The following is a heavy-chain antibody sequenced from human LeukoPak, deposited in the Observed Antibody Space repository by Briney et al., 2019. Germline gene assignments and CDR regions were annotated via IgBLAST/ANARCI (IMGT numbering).Heavy chain of an antibody. CDR2: ISSSSNYI. V-gene: IGHV3-21*01. J-gene: IGHJ4*02. CDR1: GFTFSSYS. CDR3: AREMAAGTFDY. Sequence: GGSLRLSCAASGFTFSSYSMNWVRQAPGQGLEWVSSISSSSNYIYYADSVKGRFTISRDNAKNSLYLQMNSLRAEDTAVYFCAREMAAGTFDYWGQGALVTVSS. D-gene: IGHD5-24*01.